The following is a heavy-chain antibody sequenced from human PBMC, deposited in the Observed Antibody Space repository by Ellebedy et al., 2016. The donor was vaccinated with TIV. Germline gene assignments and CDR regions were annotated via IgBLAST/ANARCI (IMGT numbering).Heavy chain of an antibody. CDR2: ISTSGGTT. CDR3: AKRTAVPGPNFDY. Sequence: GESLKISCAASGFSFSSFWMGWVRQAPGKGLEWVSGISTSGGTTYYADSVRGRFTISRDNSKNTLFLQMHSLRADDTAVFYCAKRTAVPGPNFDYWGQGTLVTVTS. D-gene: IGHD6-19*01. J-gene: IGHJ4*02. V-gene: IGHV3-23*01. CDR1: GFSFSSFW.